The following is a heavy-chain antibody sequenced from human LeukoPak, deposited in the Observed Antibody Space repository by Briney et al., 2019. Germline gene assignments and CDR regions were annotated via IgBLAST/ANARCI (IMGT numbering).Heavy chain of an antibody. J-gene: IGHJ4*02. CDR1: GFTFSSYE. V-gene: IGHV3-48*03. Sequence: PGGSLRLSCAASGFTFSSYEMNWVRQAPGKGPEWVSYISSSGSTIYYADSVKGRFTISRDNAKNSLYLQMNSLRAEDTAVYYCARAGGKIQLWLTVGYYFDYWGREPWSPSPQ. CDR2: ISSSGSTI. CDR3: ARAGGKIQLWLTVGYYFDY. D-gene: IGHD5-18*01.